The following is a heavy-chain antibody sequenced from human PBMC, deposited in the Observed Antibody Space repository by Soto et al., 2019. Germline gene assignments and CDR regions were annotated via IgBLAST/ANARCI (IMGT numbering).Heavy chain of an antibody. J-gene: IGHJ6*02. CDR3: ARDGGEVIPAAIGGGYGMDV. CDR1: GFTFSDYY. Sequence: GGSLRLSCAASGFTFSDYYMSWMRQAPGKGLEWISYISGSNIYTNYADSVKGRFTISRDNANNSLYLQMDSLRVEDTAVYYCARDGGEVIPAAIGGGYGMDVWGQGTTVTVSS. V-gene: IGHV3-11*06. D-gene: IGHD2-2*01. CDR2: ISGSNIYT.